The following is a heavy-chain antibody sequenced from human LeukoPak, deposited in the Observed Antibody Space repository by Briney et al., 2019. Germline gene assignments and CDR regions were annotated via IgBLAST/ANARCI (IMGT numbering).Heavy chain of an antibody. CDR3: ANYASHSGWSLPFDH. Sequence: PGGSLRLSCAASESTFRSYTMHWVRQAPGKGLEWVAVISNDGSNKYYAESVKGRSTISRDNTNNTLYLQMNSLRAEDTAVYYCANYASHSGWSLPFDHWGQGILVIVSS. CDR1: ESTFRSYT. CDR2: ISNDGSNK. D-gene: IGHD6-19*01. V-gene: IGHV3-30*04. J-gene: IGHJ4*02.